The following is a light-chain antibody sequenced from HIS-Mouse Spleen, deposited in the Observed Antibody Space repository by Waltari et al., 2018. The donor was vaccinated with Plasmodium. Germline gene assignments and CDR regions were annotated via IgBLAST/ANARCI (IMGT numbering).Light chain of an antibody. J-gene: IGLJ3*02. V-gene: IGLV3-25*03. CDR2: KDS. CDR1: ALPTQY. Sequence: SYELTQPPSVSVSPGPPARITCSGDALPTQYAYWYQQKPGQAPVLVIYKDSERPSGIPERFSGSSSGTTVTLTISGVQAEDEADYYCQSADSSGTPNWVFGGGTKLTVL. CDR3: QSADSSGTPNWV.